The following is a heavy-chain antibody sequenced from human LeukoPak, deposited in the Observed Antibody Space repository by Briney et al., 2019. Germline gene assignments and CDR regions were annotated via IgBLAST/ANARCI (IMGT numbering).Heavy chain of an antibody. Sequence: PGGSLRLSCAASGFTFSSYAMHWVRQAPGKGLEWVAFIRYDGSNKYYADSVKGRFTISRDNSKNTLYLQMNSLRAEDTAVYYCAKVHSSPRYWGQGTLVTVSS. CDR2: IRYDGSNK. D-gene: IGHD2-15*01. CDR3: AKVHSSPRY. V-gene: IGHV3-30*02. CDR1: GFTFSSYA. J-gene: IGHJ4*02.